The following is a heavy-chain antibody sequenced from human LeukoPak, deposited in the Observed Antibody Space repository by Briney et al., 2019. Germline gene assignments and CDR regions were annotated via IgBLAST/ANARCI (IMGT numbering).Heavy chain of an antibody. V-gene: IGHV3-74*01. CDR3: ARGLAPGFLDY. D-gene: IGHD4-11*01. CDR2: INSDESIT. Sequence: GGSLRLSCAASGFTFSSSWMYWVRQAPGKGLVWVSRINSDESITTYADSVKGRFTISRDNAKNTLYLQMNSLRAEDTAVYYCARGLAPGFLDYWGQGTPVTVSS. J-gene: IGHJ4*02. CDR1: GFTFSSSW.